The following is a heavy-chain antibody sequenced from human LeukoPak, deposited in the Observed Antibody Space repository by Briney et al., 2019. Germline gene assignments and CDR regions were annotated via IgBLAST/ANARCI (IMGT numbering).Heavy chain of an antibody. J-gene: IGHJ4*02. CDR3: AKTTEMATITGQADY. CDR1: GGTFSSYA. D-gene: IGHD5-24*01. Sequence: ASVKVSCKASGGTFSSYAISWVRQAPGQGLEWMGGIIPIFGTANYAQKFQGRVTITADKSTSTAYMELSSLRSEDTAVYYCAKTTEMATITGQADYWGQGTLVTVSS. V-gene: IGHV1-69*06. CDR2: IIPIFGTA.